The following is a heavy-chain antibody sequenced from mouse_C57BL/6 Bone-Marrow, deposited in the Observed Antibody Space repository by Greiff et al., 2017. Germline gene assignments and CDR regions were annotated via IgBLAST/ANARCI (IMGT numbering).Heavy chain of an antibody. V-gene: IGHV1-81*01. D-gene: IGHD1-1*01. J-gene: IGHJ3*01. CDR1: GYTFTSYG. CDR3: ARGYYGGRCDEFAY. Sequence: VKLMESGAELARPGASVKLSCKASGYTFTSYGISWVKQRPGQGLEWIGEIYPRSGNTYYNEKFKGKATLTADTSSSAAYMELRSLTSEDSAVYCCARGYYGGRCDEFAYWGQGTLVTVSA. CDR2: IYPRSGNT.